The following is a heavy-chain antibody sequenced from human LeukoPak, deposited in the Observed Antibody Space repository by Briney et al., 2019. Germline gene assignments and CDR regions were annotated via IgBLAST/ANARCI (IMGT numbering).Heavy chain of an antibody. CDR3: AKLPGGRGYSYVRASDDAFDI. Sequence: PGGSLRLSCAASGFTVSSYAMSWVRQAPGKGLECVSSISGSGGCTYYADSMKGRFTISRDNSKNSLYLQMNSLRDEETAVYYCAKLPGGRGYSYVRASDDAFDIWGEGTMVTVSS. J-gene: IGHJ3*02. D-gene: IGHD5-18*01. CDR1: GFTVSSYA. CDR2: ISGSGGCT. V-gene: IGHV3-23*01.